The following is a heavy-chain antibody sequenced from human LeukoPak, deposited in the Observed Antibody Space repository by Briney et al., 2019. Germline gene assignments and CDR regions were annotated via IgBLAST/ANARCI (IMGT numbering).Heavy chain of an antibody. CDR1: GGSISSGGHY. Sequence: SETLSLTCTVSGGSISSGGHYWSWIRQHPGKGLEWIGYIYYSGSTFYNPSLKSRLTISVDTSKNQFSLKLSSATAADTAVYYCARPSPRYQYGMDVWSQGTTVTVSS. CDR3: ARPSPRYQYGMDV. J-gene: IGHJ6*02. CDR2: IYYSGST. D-gene: IGHD2-2*01. V-gene: IGHV4-31*03.